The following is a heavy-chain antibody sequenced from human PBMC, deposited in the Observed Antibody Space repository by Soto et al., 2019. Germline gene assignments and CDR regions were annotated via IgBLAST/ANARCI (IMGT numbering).Heavy chain of an antibody. CDR3: AKPAAISYYGMDV. CDR2: ISPNSGGT. Sequence: ASVNFSCKASGYTFTGYYMHWVRQAPGQGLEWMGWISPNSGGTNYAQKCQCRVTMARCTSISTAYMELSRLRSDDTAVYYCAKPAAISYYGMDVGAQGPRAPVSS. V-gene: IGHV1-2*02. D-gene: IGHD2-2*01. J-gene: IGHJ6*02. CDR1: GYTFTGYY.